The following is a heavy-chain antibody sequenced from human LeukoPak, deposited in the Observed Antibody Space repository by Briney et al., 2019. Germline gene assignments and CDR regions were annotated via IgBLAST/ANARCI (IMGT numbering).Heavy chain of an antibody. D-gene: IGHD1-14*01. Sequence: ASVKVSCKASGYTFTSYYMHWVRQAPGQGLEWMGRINPNSGGTNYAQKFQGRVTMTRDTSISTAYMELSRLRSDDTAVYYCARGTLTAPRSAFDIWGQGTMVTVSS. J-gene: IGHJ3*02. CDR3: ARGTLTAPRSAFDI. CDR2: INPNSGGT. V-gene: IGHV1-2*06. CDR1: GYTFTSYY.